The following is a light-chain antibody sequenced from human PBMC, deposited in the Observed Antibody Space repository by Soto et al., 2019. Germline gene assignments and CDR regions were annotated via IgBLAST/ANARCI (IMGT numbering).Light chain of an antibody. J-gene: IGKJ1*01. CDR3: QQYGSSLTWT. CDR1: QSVSSSS. Sequence: EIVLTQSPGTLSLSPGERATFSCRASQSVSSSSLAWYQKKPGQAPRLLIYGASSRAAGVPDRFSGSGSGTDFTLTIRRLEPEDFAVYYCQQYGSSLTWTFGQGTKVDIK. CDR2: GAS. V-gene: IGKV3-20*01.